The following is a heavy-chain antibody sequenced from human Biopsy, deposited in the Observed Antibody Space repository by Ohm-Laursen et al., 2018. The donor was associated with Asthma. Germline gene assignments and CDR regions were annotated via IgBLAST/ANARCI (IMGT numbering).Heavy chain of an antibody. D-gene: IGHD3-10*01. CDR2: IYPGDSDT. J-gene: IGHJ4*02. CDR3: ARLAYGSGSFFDF. Sequence: GESLRISCKGSGYSFTSYWIGWVRQMPGKGLEWMGIIYPGDSDTRYSPSFQGQVTISADKSISTAYLQWSSLKASDTAIYYCARLAYGSGSFFDFWGQGTLVTVAS. V-gene: IGHV5-51*01. CDR1: GYSFTSYW.